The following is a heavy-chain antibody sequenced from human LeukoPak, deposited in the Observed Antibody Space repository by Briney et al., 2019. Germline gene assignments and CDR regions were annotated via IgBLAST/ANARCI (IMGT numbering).Heavy chain of an antibody. CDR2: IYYSGST. D-gene: IGHD3-22*01. J-gene: IGHJ4*02. CDR1: GGSISSYY. CDR3: ARHQAAIVVSPHVGY. V-gene: IGHV4-39*01. Sequence: SETLSLTCTVSGGSISSYYWGWIRQPPGKGLEWIGSIYYSGSTYYNPSLKSRVTISVDTSKNQFSLKLSSVTAADTAVYYCARHQAAIVVSPHVGYWGQGTLVTVSS.